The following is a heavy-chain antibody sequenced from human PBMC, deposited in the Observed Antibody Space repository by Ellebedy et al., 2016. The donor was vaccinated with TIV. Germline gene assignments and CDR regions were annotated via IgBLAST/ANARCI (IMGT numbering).Heavy chain of an antibody. CDR2: IQPVGGEK. CDR1: GFMFSNYW. Sequence: GESLKISCAASGFMFSNYWMSWVRQAQGKGLEWVANIQPVGGEKNYVDSVKGRFTISRDNARNSLYLQMNSLRTEDTAVYYCAREAISYATSGYYFDYWGQGTLVAVSS. D-gene: IGHD3-22*01. V-gene: IGHV3-7*01. CDR3: AREAISYATSGYYFDY. J-gene: IGHJ4*02.